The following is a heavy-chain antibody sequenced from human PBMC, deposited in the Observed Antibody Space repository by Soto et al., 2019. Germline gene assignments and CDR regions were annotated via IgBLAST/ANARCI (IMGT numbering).Heavy chain of an antibody. CDR2: IIPIFGTA. CDR3: ARDRTRYYDILTGYSAQTYYYYGMDV. Sequence: ASVKVSCKASGGTFSSYAISWVRQAPGQGLGWMGGIIPIFGTANYAQKFQGRVTITADKSTSTAYMELSSLRSEDTAVYYCARDRTRYYDILTGYSAQTYYYYGMDVWGQGTTVTVSS. CDR1: GGTFSSYA. V-gene: IGHV1-69*06. J-gene: IGHJ6*02. D-gene: IGHD3-9*01.